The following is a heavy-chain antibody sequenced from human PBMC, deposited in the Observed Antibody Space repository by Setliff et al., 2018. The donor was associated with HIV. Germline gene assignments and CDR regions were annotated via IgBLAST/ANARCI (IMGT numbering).Heavy chain of an antibody. CDR3: AGGPGTTSIDY. J-gene: IGHJ4*02. Sequence: PSETLSLTCAVSGYSVSSGYYWAWIRQAPGKGLQWIGQMYYTGTTDYNPSLSSRVTISLDASRNQFSLELISVTAADTAVYYCAGGPGTTSIDYWAQGTLVTVSS. V-gene: IGHV4-38-2*01. CDR1: GYSVSSGYY. D-gene: IGHD1-26*01. CDR2: MYYTGTT.